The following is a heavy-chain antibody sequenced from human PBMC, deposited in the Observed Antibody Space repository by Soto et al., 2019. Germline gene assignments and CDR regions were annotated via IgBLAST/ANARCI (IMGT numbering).Heavy chain of an antibody. CDR1: GGTFSSYA. Sequence: SVKVYCTASGGTFSSYAISWVRQAPGQGLEWMGGIIPIFGTANYAQKFQGRVTITADESTSTAYMELSSLRSEDTAVYYCARYRVVRYYYGMDVWGQGTTVTVS. V-gene: IGHV1-69*13. CDR3: ARYRVVRYYYGMDV. CDR2: IIPIFGTA. J-gene: IGHJ6*02. D-gene: IGHD3-22*01.